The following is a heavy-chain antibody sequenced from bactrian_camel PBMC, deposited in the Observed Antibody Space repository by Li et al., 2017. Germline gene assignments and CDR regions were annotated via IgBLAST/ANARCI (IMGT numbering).Heavy chain of an antibody. CDR2: IYSDGSNT. CDR3: AKDRNGGSWNVGPLADFGY. V-gene: IGHV3-2*01. J-gene: IGHJ6*01. Sequence: VQLVESGGGSVQAGGSLRLSCAASGITLNSQYMRWVRQAPGKGLEWVASIYSDGSNTEYADSVKGRFTISRDNAKNTLYLQLNSLKTEDTATYYCAKDRNGGSWNVGPLADFGYWGQGTQVTVS. D-gene: IGHD6*01. CDR1: GITLNSQY.